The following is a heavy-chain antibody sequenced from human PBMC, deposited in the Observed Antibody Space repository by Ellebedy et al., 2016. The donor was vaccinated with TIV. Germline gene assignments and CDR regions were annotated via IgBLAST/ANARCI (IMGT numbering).Heavy chain of an antibody. Sequence: GESLKISCAASGLTFSSHSMNWVRQAPGKGLEWVSCIGTTGNTVYYADSVKGRFTISRDNAMNSLYLEMHSLRDEDTAVYYCARVRGTYAYGMDVWGQGTTVTVSS. V-gene: IGHV3-48*02. CDR2: IGTTGNTV. CDR3: ARVRGTYAYGMDV. CDR1: GLTFSSHS. D-gene: IGHD3-16*01. J-gene: IGHJ6*02.